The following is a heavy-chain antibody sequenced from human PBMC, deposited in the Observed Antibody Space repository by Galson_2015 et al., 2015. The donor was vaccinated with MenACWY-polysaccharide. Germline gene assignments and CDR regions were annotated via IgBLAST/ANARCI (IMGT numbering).Heavy chain of an antibody. CDR3: ARAKGSGVYWYSDL. V-gene: IGHV4-59*01. D-gene: IGHD6-19*01. Sequence: VSGGSISSYYWSWIRQPPGKGLEWIGYIYYSGGTNYNPSLKSRVTISVDTSKSQFSLKLSSVTAADTAVYYCARAKGSGVYWYSDLWGRGTLVTVSS. CDR2: IYYSGGT. CDR1: GGSISSYY. J-gene: IGHJ2*01.